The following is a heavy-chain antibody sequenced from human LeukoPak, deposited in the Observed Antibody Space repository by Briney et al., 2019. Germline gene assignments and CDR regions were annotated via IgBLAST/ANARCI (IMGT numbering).Heavy chain of an antibody. Sequence: SVKVPCKASGGTFSSYAISWVRQAPGQGHEWMGGIIPIFGTANYAQKFQGRVTITTDESTSTAYMELSSLRSEDTAVYYCARADIIAVAGPSGGRPGAFDIWGQGTMVTVSS. CDR1: GGTFSSYA. CDR2: IIPIFGTA. D-gene: IGHD6-19*01. J-gene: IGHJ3*02. CDR3: ARADIIAVAGPSGGRPGAFDI. V-gene: IGHV1-69*05.